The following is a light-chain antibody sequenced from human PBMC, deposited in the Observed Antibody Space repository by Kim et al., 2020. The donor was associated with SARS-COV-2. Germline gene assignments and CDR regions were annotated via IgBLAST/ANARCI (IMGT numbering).Light chain of an antibody. CDR3: NSRDSSGNHHWV. CDR2: GKN. CDR1: SLRSYY. J-gene: IGLJ3*02. V-gene: IGLV3-19*01. Sequence: SSELTQDPAVSVALGQTVRITCQGDSLRSYYASWYQQKPGQAPVLVIYGKNNRPSGIPDRFSGSSSGNTASLTITGGQAEDEADYYCNSRDSSGNHHWVF.